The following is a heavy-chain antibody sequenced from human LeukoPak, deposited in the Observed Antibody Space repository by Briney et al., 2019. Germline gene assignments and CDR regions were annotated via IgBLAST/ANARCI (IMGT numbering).Heavy chain of an antibody. CDR3: ARLTVTYYYNCMDV. CDR2: INHSGST. D-gene: IGHD4-11*01. CDR1: GGSFSGYY. J-gene: IGHJ6*03. V-gene: IGHV4-34*01. Sequence: SETLSLTCAVYGGSFSGYYWSWIRQPPGKGLEWIGEINHSGSTNYNPSLKSRLTISVDTSKNQFSLKLSSVSAADTAVYYCARLTVTYYYNCMDVWGKGTTVTVSS.